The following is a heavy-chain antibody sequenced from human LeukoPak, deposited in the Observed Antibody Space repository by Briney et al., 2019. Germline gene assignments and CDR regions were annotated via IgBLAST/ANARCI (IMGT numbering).Heavy chain of an antibody. Sequence: PSETLSLTCTVSGGSISSYYWSWIRQHPGKGLEWIGYIYYSGSTYYNPSLKSRVTISVDTSKNQFSLKLSSVTAADTSVYYCASLQKGIGYCSSTSCFYFDYWGQGTLVTVSS. D-gene: IGHD2-2*01. CDR1: GGSISSYY. CDR2: IYYSGST. V-gene: IGHV4-59*06. CDR3: ASLQKGIGYCSSTSCFYFDY. J-gene: IGHJ4*02.